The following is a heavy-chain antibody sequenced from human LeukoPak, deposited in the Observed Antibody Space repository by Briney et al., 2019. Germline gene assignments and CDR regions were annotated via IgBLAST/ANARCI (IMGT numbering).Heavy chain of an antibody. V-gene: IGHV4-4*07. CDR3: ARGATSYYYDSSGYYSGRLFDY. J-gene: IGHJ4*02. D-gene: IGHD3-22*01. Sequence: SDTLSLTCTVSGGSISSYYWSWIRQPAGKGLEWIGRIYTSGSTNYNPSLKSRVTISVDKSKNQFSLKLSSVTAADTAVYYCARGATSYYYDSSGYYSGRLFDYWGQGTLVTVSS. CDR2: IYTSGST. CDR1: GGSISSYY.